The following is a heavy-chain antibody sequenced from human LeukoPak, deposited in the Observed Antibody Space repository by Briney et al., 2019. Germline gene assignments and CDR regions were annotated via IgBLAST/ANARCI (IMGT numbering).Heavy chain of an antibody. Sequence: ASVKVSCKASGYTFTSYGISWVRQAPGQGLEWMGWISAYNGNTNYAQKLQGRVTMTTDKSTSTAYMELRSLRSDDAAVYYCARADTAFTDAFDIWGQGTMVTVSS. D-gene: IGHD5-18*01. CDR3: ARADTAFTDAFDI. V-gene: IGHV1-18*01. J-gene: IGHJ3*02. CDR1: GYTFTSYG. CDR2: ISAYNGNT.